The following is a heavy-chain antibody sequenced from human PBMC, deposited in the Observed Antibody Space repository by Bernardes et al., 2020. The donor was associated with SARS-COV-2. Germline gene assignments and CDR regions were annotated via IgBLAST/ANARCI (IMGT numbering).Heavy chain of an antibody. CDR3: VREGLDSSSPAQGYFDY. CDR2: INPNSGGT. J-gene: IGHJ4*02. V-gene: IGHV1-2*02. D-gene: IGHD6-6*01. CDR1: GYTFSGYY. Sequence: ASVKVSCKASGYTFSGYYMHWVRQAPGQGLEWMGWINPNSGGTNYAQKFQGRVTMTRDTSISTAYMELSRLRSDDTAVFYCVREGLDSSSPAQGYFDYWGQGTLVTVSS.